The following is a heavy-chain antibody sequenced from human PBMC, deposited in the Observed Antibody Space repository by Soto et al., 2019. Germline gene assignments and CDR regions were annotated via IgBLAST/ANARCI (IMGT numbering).Heavy chain of an antibody. D-gene: IGHD1-26*01. CDR2: ISKDRNDQ. CDR3: AKDRWEFTRYFDS. J-gene: IGHJ4*02. CDR1: GFTFSNYG. Sequence: QVQLVESGGGVVQPGTSLRLSCAASGFTFSNYGIHWVRQAPGKGLEWVAVISKDRNDQYYADSVKGRFSVSRDNSKNTVLLQMNSLRPEDTAVYYCAKDRWEFTRYFDSWGQGTLVIVSS. V-gene: IGHV3-30*18.